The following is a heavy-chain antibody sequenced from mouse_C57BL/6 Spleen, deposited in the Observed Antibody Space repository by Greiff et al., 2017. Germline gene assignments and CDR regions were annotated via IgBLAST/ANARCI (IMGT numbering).Heavy chain of an antibody. CDR3: VRQVNSLWGAMDY. J-gene: IGHJ4*01. CDR1: GFSFNTYA. D-gene: IGHD1-1*02. Sequence: EVKLVESGGGLVQPKGSLKLSCAASGFSFNTYAMNWVRQAPGKGMEWVARIRSKSNNYATYYADSVKDRFTISRDDSESMLYLQMNNLKTEDTAMYYCVRQVNSLWGAMDYWGQGTSVTVSS. CDR2: IRSKSNNYAT. V-gene: IGHV10-1*01.